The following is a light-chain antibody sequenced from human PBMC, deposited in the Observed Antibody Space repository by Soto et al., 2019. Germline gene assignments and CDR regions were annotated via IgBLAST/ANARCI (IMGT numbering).Light chain of an antibody. CDR2: GAS. CDR3: QQYNNWSLIT. V-gene: IGKV3-15*01. CDR1: QSIGSN. Sequence: EIVVTQSPATLSVSPGDTAKLSCRASQSIGSNLGWYQQKPGQAPRLLIYGASTRATGIPARFSGSGSGTEFTLTIRSLQSEDLAVYYCQQYNNWSLITFGQGTRLEIK. J-gene: IGKJ5*01.